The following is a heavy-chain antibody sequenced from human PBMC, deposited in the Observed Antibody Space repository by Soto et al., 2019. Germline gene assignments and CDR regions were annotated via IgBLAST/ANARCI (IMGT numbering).Heavy chain of an antibody. CDR1: GGSISSGGYY. CDR2: IYYSGST. D-gene: IGHD2-2*01. V-gene: IGHV4-31*03. J-gene: IGHJ6*02. CDR3: ARDRKPSSERYRSSTSCSYGMDV. Sequence: SETLSLTCTVSGGSISSGGYYRSWIRQHPGKGLEWIGYIYYSGSTYYNPSLKSRVTISVDTSKNQFSLKLSSVTAADTAVYYCARDRKPSSERYRSSTSCSYGMDVWGQGTTVTVSS.